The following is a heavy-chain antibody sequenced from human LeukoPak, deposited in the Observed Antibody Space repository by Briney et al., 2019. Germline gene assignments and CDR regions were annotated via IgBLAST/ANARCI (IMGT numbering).Heavy chain of an antibody. Sequence: GGSLRLSCAASGFTFSSYGMHWVRQAPGKGLEWVAVIWYDGSNKYYADSVKDRFTISRDNSRNTLYLQMNSLRAEDTAVYYCARQLFISTSFYYIFDFWGQGTLVTVSS. CDR1: GFTFSSYG. V-gene: IGHV3-33*01. J-gene: IGHJ4*02. CDR3: ARQLFISTSFYYIFDF. D-gene: IGHD2/OR15-2a*01. CDR2: IWYDGSNK.